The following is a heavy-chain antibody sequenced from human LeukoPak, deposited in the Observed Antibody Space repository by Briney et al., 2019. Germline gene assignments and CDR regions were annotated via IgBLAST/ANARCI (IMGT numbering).Heavy chain of an antibody. V-gene: IGHV1-69*13. D-gene: IGHD5-18*01. CDR1: GGAFSSYA. CDR3: ARDNDGGYSYGYGDAFDI. J-gene: IGHJ3*02. Sequence: SVKVSCKASGGAFSSYAISWVRQAPGQGLEWMGGIIPIFGTANYAQKFQGRVTITADESTSTAYMELSSLRSEDTAVYYCARDNDGGYSYGYGDAFDIWGQGTMVTVSS. CDR2: IIPIFGTA.